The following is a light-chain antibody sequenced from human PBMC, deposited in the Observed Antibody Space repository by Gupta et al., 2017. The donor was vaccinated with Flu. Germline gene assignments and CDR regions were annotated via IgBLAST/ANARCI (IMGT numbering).Light chain of an antibody. Sequence: NFMLTQPHSVSESPGKTVTISCTRSSGSIASTYVQWYQQRPGSSPTTVIYEYNQRPSGVPDRFSGYIDSSSKSAYLNSSGLQTEDEGDDYCQSYDNSGVGFGGGTKLTVL. J-gene: IGLJ2*01. CDR2: EYN. CDR1: SGSIASTY. CDR3: QSYDNSGVG. V-gene: IGLV6-57*01.